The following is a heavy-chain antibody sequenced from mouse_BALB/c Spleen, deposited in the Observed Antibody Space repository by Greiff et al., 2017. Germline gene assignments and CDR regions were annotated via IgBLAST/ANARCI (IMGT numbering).Heavy chain of an antibody. Sequence: DVHLVESGGGLVQPGGSRKLSCAASGFTFSSFGMHWVRQAPEKGLEWVAYISSGSSTIYYADTVKGRFTISRDNPKNTLFLQMTSLRSEDTAMYYCAREDPWFAYWGQGTLVTVSA. V-gene: IGHV5-17*02. CDR1: GFTFSSFG. J-gene: IGHJ3*01. CDR3: AREDPWFAY. CDR2: ISSGSSTI.